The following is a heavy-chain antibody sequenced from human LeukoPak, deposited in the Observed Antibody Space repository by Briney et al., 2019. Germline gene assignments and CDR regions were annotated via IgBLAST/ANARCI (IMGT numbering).Heavy chain of an antibody. Sequence: GGSLRLSCAASGFSVSSSHMHWVRQAPGKGLECVSVIYSGGTTHYADSVKGRFTISRDDSNNTLYLQMNSLRAEDTAVYYCAKDRDGDHYFDYWGQGTLVTVSS. D-gene: IGHD4-17*01. CDR3: AKDRDGDHYFDY. J-gene: IGHJ4*02. V-gene: IGHV3-53*01. CDR1: GFSVSSSH. CDR2: IYSGGTT.